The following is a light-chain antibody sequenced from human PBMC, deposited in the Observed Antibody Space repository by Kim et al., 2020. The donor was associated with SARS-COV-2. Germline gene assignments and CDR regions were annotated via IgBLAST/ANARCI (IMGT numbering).Light chain of an antibody. J-gene: IGLJ3*02. CDR1: NMGSKS. Sequence: APGKTARMTCGGNNMGSKSVNWYQQKPGRAPVLVIYYDSDRPSGIPERFSGSNAGNTATLTISRVEAGDEADYYCQVWDSSSDHWVFGGGTQLTVL. V-gene: IGLV3-21*04. CDR2: YDS. CDR3: QVWDSSSDHWV.